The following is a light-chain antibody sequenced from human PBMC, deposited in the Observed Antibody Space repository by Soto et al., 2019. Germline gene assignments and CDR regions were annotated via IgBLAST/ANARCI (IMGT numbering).Light chain of an antibody. J-gene: IGKJ5*01. Sequence: PGERATLSCRASQSVSSSHLAWYQHKPGQAPRLLIYAASSRATGSPDRFSGGGSGTEFTLTISSLQSEDFAVYYCQQYNNWPLRFGQGTRLEIK. CDR2: AAS. CDR1: QSVSSSH. V-gene: IGKV3D-15*01. CDR3: QQYNNWPLR.